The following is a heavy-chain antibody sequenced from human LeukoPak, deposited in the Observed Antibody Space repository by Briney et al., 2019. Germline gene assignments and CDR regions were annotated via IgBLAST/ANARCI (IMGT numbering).Heavy chain of an antibody. CDR1: GFTFSSYA. D-gene: IGHD6-6*01. CDR3: GKDHIPMQLPCDY. Sequence: GGSLRLSCAASGFTFSSYAMSWVRQAPGKGLEWVSAISGSGGSTYYADSVKGRFTISRDNSKNTLYLQMNSLRGDDTAVYYCGKDHIPMQLPCDYWGQGTLVTVSS. V-gene: IGHV3-23*01. CDR2: ISGSGGST. J-gene: IGHJ4*02.